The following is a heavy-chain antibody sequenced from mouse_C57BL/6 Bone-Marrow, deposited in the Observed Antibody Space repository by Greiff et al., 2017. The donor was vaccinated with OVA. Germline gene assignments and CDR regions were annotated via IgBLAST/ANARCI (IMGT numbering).Heavy chain of an antibody. CDR1: GYTFTSYG. CDR2: IYPRSGNT. D-gene: IGHD6-1*01. J-gene: IGHJ4*01. Sequence: QVQLKESGAELARPRASVKLSCKASGYTFTSYGISWVKQRTGQGLEWIGEIYPRSGNTYYNEKFKGKATLTADKSSSTAYMELRSLTSEDSAVYFCASSLYYYAMDYWGQGTSVTVSS. V-gene: IGHV1-81*01. CDR3: ASSLYYYAMDY.